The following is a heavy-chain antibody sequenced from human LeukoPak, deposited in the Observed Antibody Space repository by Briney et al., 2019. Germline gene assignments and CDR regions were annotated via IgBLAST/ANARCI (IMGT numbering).Heavy chain of an antibody. V-gene: IGHV3-11*01. J-gene: IGHJ6*02. CDR1: GFTFSDYY. Sequence: PGGSLRLSCAASGFTFSDYYMSWIRQAPGKGLEWVSYISSSGSTIYYADSVKGRFTISRDNAKNSQYLQMNSLRAEDTAVYYCASLCSGGSCYSDYYYYGMDVWGQGTTVTVSS. D-gene: IGHD2-15*01. CDR3: ASLCSGGSCYSDYYYYGMDV. CDR2: ISSSGSTI.